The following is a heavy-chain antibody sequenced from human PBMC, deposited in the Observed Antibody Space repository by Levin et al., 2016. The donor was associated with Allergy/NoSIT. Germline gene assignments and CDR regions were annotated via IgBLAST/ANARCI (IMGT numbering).Heavy chain of an antibody. J-gene: IGHJ4*02. Sequence: WIRQPPGKGLEWVSYISSSSSYTNYADSVKGRFTISRDNAKNSLYLQMNSLRAEDTAVYYCARERSVVVVTAGGFDYWGQGTLVTVSS. D-gene: IGHD2-21*02. CDR2: ISSSSSYT. CDR3: ARERSVVVVTAGGFDY. V-gene: IGHV3-11*06.